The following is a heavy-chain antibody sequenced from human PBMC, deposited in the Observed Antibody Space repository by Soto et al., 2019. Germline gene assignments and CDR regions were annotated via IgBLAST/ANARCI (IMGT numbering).Heavy chain of an antibody. D-gene: IGHD2-2*01. CDR1: GGTFSSYA. CDR2: IIPIFGTA. CDR3: ARDLRATIVVVPAANYYYGMDV. J-gene: IGHJ6*02. Sequence: QVQLVQSGAEVKKPGSSVKVSCKASGGTFSSYAISWVRQAPGQGLEWMGGIIPIFGTANYAQKFQGRVTITADESTSTAYMELSSLRSEDTALYYCARDLRATIVVVPAANYYYGMDVWGQGTTVTVSS. V-gene: IGHV1-69*01.